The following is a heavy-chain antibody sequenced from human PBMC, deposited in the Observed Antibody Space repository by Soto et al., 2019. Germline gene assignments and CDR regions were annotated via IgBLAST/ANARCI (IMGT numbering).Heavy chain of an antibody. CDR2: IYYSGST. CDR1: GGSISSGGYY. CDR3: ATISYDFWSGYDYYYYYGMDV. J-gene: IGHJ6*02. Sequence: SETLSLTCTVSGGSISSGGYYWSWIRQHPGKGLEWIGYIYYSGSTYYNPSLKSRVTISVDTSKNQFSLKLSSVTAADTAVYYCATISYDFWSGYDYYYYYGMDVWGQGTTVNVSS. V-gene: IGHV4-31*03. D-gene: IGHD3-3*01.